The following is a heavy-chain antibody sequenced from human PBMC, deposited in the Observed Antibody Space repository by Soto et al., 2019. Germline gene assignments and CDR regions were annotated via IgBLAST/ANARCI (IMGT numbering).Heavy chain of an antibody. CDR2: ISGSDDST. Sequence: EVQLLESGGGLVQPGESLRLSCAASGFTFSSYAMSWVRQAPGTGLEWVLVISGSDDSTYYADSVKGRFTLSRDNSKNTLYQQMNRLRAEDTAIYYCAKRSSASTFDYWGQGPLVTVSS. J-gene: IGHJ4*02. V-gene: IGHV3-23*01. CDR1: GFTFSSYA. CDR3: AKRSSASTFDY. D-gene: IGHD6-6*01.